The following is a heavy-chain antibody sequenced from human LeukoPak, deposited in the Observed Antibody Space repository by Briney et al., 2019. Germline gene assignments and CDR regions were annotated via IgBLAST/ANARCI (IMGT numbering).Heavy chain of an antibody. CDR1: GFTFSSYS. CDR2: ISSSSSYI. Sequence: GGSLRLSCAASGFTFSSYSMNWVRQAPGKGLEWVSSISSSSSYIYYADSVKGRFTISRDNAKNSLYLQMNSLRAEDTAVYYCARTRGYYDSSGYCFDYWGQGTLATVSS. D-gene: IGHD3-22*01. CDR3: ARTRGYYDSSGYCFDY. J-gene: IGHJ4*02. V-gene: IGHV3-21*01.